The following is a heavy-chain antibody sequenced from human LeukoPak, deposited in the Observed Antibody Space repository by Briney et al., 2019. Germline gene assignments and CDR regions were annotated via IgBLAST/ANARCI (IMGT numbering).Heavy chain of an antibody. CDR2: ISSSSSYI. CDR1: GFTFSSYS. CDR3: ARDLLALDSPNWFDP. J-gene: IGHJ5*02. Sequence: GGSLRLSCAASGFTFSSYSMNWVRQAPGKGLEWVSSISSSSSYIYYADSVKGRFTISRDNAKNSLYLQMNSLRAEDTAVYYCARDLLALDSPNWFDPWGQGTLVTVPP. D-gene: IGHD2-2*03. V-gene: IGHV3-21*01.